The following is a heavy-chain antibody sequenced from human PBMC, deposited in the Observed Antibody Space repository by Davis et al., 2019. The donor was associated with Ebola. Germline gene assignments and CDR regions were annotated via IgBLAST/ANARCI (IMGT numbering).Heavy chain of an antibody. CDR3: AKGKGYCSDISCYSYDAFGS. J-gene: IGHJ3*02. Sequence: PGGSLRLSCVASGFSFNNYDMSWVRQAPGKGLEWVSSISSSGGNSYYADSVKGRFSIDRDNSKNSVYLQMHSLRAEDTAVYYCAKGKGYCSDISCYSYDAFGSWGQGTMVIVSS. V-gene: IGHV3-23*01. D-gene: IGHD2-2*01. CDR2: ISSSGGNS. CDR1: GFSFNNYD.